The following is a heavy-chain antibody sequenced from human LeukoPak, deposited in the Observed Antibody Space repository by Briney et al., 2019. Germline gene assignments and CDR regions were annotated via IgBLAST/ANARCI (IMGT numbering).Heavy chain of an antibody. V-gene: IGHV1-2*02. J-gene: IGHJ4*02. CDR2: MNPNVGGA. Sequence: GASVKVSCKASGHTFTGYYVYWVRQAPGQGLEWMGWMNPNVGGANFPQKFQGRVTVTSDPAISAAYMGLRRLRSDDTAVYYCARGVFGESLESWGQGTLVTVSS. D-gene: IGHD3-10*02. CDR3: ARGVFGESLES. CDR1: GHTFTGYY.